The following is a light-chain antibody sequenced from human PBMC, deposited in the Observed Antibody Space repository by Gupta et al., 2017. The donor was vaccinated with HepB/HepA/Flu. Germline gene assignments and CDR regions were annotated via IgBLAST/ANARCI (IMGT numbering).Light chain of an antibody. CDR1: QSISNY. CDR3: QHRHSWPST. V-gene: IGKV3-11*01. CDR2: HAS. Sequence: VFTQSPATLSLSPGERATLSCRASQSISNYLAWYQQWPVQSPKLLIYHASNRATGIPARFSGSGSGTDFTLTVSSLEPEDFAVYYCQHRHSWPSTLGQGTKVEI. J-gene: IGKJ1*01.